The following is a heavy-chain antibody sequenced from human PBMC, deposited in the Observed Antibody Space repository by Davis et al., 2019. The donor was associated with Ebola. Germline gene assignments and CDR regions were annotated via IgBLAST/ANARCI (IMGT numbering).Heavy chain of an antibody. V-gene: IGHV4-59*01. D-gene: IGHD3-3*02. CDR1: GGSISSYY. CDR3: ARGGPFLEWLLMDP. J-gene: IGHJ5*02. Sequence: MPSETLSLTCTVSGGSISSYYWSWIRQPPGKGLEWIGYIYYSGSTNYNPSLKSRVTISVDTSKNQFSLKLSSVTAADTAVYYCARGGPFLEWLLMDPWGQRTLVTVSS. CDR2: IYYSGST.